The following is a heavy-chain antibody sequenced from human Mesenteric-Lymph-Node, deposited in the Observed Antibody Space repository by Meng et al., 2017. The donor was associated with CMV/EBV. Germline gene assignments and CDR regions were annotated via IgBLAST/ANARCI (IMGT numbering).Heavy chain of an antibody. CDR1: GFTFDDYT. Sequence: GESLKISCAASGFTFDDYTMHWVRQAPGKGLEWVAFIRYDGSNKYYADSVKGRFTISRDNSKNTLYLQMNSLRAEDTAVYYCAKIRYVDFWSGYPKDGMDVWGQGTTVTVSS. V-gene: IGHV3-30*02. CDR2: IRYDGSNK. CDR3: AKIRYVDFWSGYPKDGMDV. J-gene: IGHJ6*02. D-gene: IGHD3-3*01.